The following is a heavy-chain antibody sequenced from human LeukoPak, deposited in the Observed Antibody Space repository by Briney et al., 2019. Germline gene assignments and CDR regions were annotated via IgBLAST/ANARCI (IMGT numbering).Heavy chain of an antibody. D-gene: IGHD3-22*01. V-gene: IGHV3-23*01. J-gene: IGHJ4*02. CDR1: GFTLSSYA. Sequence: GGSLRLSCAASGFTLSSYAMSWVRQAPGKGLEWVSAISGSGGSTYYADSVKGRFTISRDNSKNTLYLQMNSLRAEDTAVYYCAKDRDSSGYYSTPVDYWGQGTLVTVSS. CDR2: ISGSGGST. CDR3: AKDRDSSGYYSTPVDY.